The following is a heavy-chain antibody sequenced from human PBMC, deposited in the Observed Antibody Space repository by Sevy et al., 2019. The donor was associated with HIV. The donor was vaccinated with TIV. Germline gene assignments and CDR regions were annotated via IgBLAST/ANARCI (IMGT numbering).Heavy chain of an antibody. Sequence: GGSLRLSCAASGFTFDDYAMHWVRQAPGKGLEWVSGISWNSGSRGYADSVKGRFTISRDNAKNSLYLQMNSLRAEDTALYYCAKGVGSGDGLYYFGYWGQGTLVSGSS. V-gene: IGHV3-9*01. CDR2: ISWNSGSR. CDR3: AKGVGSGDGLYYFGY. J-gene: IGHJ4*02. D-gene: IGHD2-21*01. CDR1: GFTFDDYA.